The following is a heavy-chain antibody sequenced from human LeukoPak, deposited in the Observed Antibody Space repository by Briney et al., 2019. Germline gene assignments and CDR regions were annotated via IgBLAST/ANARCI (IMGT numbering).Heavy chain of an antibody. CDR2: IYYNGNT. CDR3: GRHVQAPSFDP. CDR1: GGSFSGYY. V-gene: IGHV4-39*01. J-gene: IGHJ5*02. D-gene: IGHD1-1*01. Sequence: SETLSLTCAVDGGSFSGYYWAWIRQPPGKGLEWIGSIYYNGNTYYNPSLKSRVTISADTSTNHFSLKLTSVTAADTAVYYCGRHVQAPSFDPWGQGTLVTVSS.